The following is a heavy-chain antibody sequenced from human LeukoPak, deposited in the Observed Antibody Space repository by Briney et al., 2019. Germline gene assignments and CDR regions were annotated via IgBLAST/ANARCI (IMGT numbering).Heavy chain of an antibody. J-gene: IGHJ5*02. Sequence: ASVKCSCKASGYTFTSYDINWVRQATGQGLEWMGWMNPNSGNTGYAQKFQGRVTMTRHTSISTAYMELSSLRSEDTAVYYCARESGNWNYGDGLFDPWGQGTLVTVSS. CDR1: GYTFTSYD. D-gene: IGHD1-7*01. CDR2: MNPNSGNT. CDR3: ARESGNWNYGDGLFDP. V-gene: IGHV1-8*01.